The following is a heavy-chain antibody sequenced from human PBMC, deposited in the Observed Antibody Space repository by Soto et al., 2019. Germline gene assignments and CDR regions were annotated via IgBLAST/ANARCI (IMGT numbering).Heavy chain of an antibody. J-gene: IGHJ6*02. D-gene: IGHD2-15*01. CDR3: ARPRYPGRGYYGMDV. Sequence: GESLKISCKASGYSFTTYWIAWVRQMPGKGLECMGIIYPGDSDTRYSPSFQGQVTISADKSISTAYLQWSSLKASDTAMYYCARPRYPGRGYYGMDVWGQGTTVTVSS. CDR1: GYSFTTYW. CDR2: IYPGDSDT. V-gene: IGHV5-51*01.